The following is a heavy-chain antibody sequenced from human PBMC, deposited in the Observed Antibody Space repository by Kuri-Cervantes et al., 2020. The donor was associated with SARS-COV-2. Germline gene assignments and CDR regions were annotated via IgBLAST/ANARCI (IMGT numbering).Heavy chain of an antibody. Sequence: SVKASCKASGYTFTSYGISWVRQAPGQGLEWMGRIIPIFGTANYAQKFQGRVTITADESTSTAYMELSSLRSEDTAVYYCASQEGSGWYPASFQHWGQGTLVTVSS. J-gene: IGHJ1*01. CDR2: IIPIFGTA. D-gene: IGHD6-19*01. V-gene: IGHV1-69*13. CDR1: GYTFTSYG. CDR3: ASQEGSGWYPASFQH.